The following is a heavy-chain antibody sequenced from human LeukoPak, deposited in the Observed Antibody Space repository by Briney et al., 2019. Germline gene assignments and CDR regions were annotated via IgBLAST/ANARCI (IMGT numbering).Heavy chain of an antibody. Sequence: SETLSLTCAVYGGSFSGYYWSWIRQPPGKGLEWIGEINDSGSTNYNPSLKSRVTISVDTSKNQLSLKLSSVTAADTAVYYCARVAAAGIYYYYGMDVWGQGTTVTVSS. D-gene: IGHD6-13*01. V-gene: IGHV4-34*01. CDR2: INDSGST. CDR1: GGSFSGYY. CDR3: ARVAAAGIYYYYGMDV. J-gene: IGHJ6*02.